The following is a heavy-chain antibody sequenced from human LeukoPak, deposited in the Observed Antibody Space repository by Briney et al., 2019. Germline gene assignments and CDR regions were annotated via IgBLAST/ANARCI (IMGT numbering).Heavy chain of an antibody. D-gene: IGHD3-10*01. Sequence: GASVKVSCKASGYTFTGYYMHWVRQAPGQGLEWMGWINPNSGGTNYAQKFQGRVTMTRDTSISTAYMELSRLRPDDTAVYYCARGSTMVRGVISILTDYWGQGTLVTVSS. CDR3: ARGSTMVRGVISILTDY. V-gene: IGHV1-2*02. CDR2: INPNSGGT. CDR1: GYTFTGYY. J-gene: IGHJ4*02.